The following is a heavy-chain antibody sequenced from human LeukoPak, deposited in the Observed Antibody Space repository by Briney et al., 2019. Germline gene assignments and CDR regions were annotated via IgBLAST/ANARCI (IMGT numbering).Heavy chain of an antibody. CDR1: GFTFSSYS. J-gene: IGHJ3*02. CDR3: ASRLKLTGNLYDAFDI. V-gene: IGHV3-21*01. CDR2: ISSSSSYI. Sequence: GGSLRLSCAASGFTFSSYSMNWVRQAPGKGLEWVSSISSSSSYIYYADSVKGRFTISRDNAKNSLYLQMNSLRAEDTAVYYCASRLKLTGNLYDAFDIWGQGTMVTVSS. D-gene: IGHD7-27*01.